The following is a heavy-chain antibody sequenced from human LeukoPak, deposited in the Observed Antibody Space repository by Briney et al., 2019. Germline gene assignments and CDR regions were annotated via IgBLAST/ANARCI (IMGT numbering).Heavy chain of an antibody. CDR3: AREVVGYYDILTGYPATGLFDY. CDR2: IYTSGST. J-gene: IGHJ4*02. Sequence: SETLSLTCTVSGGSISSYYWSWIRQPAGKGLEWIGRIYTSGSTNYNPSLKSRVTISVDTSKNQFSLKLSSVTAADTAVYYCAREVVGYYDILTGYPATGLFDYWGQGTLVTVSS. CDR1: GGSISSYY. D-gene: IGHD3-9*01. V-gene: IGHV4-4*07.